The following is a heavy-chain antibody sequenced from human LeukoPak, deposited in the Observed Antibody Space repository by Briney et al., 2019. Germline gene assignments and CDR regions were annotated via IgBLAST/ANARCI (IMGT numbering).Heavy chain of an antibody. CDR1: GYTFTGYY. CDR2: INPNSGGT. Sequence: GAAVKVSCKASGYTFTGYYMHWVRQGPGQGLEWMGWINPNSGGTNYAQKFQGRVTMTRDASISTAYMELSRLRSDDTAVYYCARDISPTLRLGGDYYYYGMDVWGQGTTVTVTS. CDR3: ARDISPTLRLGGDYYYYGMDV. J-gene: IGHJ6*02. D-gene: IGHD3-16*01. V-gene: IGHV1-2*02.